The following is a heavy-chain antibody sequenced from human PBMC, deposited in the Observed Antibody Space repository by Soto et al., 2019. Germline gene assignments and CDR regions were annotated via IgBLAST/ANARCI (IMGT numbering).Heavy chain of an antibody. J-gene: IGHJ4*02. CDR3: AKDKGGRYCSRTSCLYSFDY. V-gene: IGHV3-23*01. CDR2: ISDRGST. Sequence: EVQLLESGGGLVQPGGSLRLSCTASGFTFSTYAMSWVRQAPGKGLEWVSTISDRGSTYYADSVKGWFTISRDNSKNTLYLEMNSLRAEDTAVYYCAKDKGGRYCSRTSCLYSFDYWGQGTLVTVSS. CDR1: GFTFSTYA. D-gene: IGHD2-2*01.